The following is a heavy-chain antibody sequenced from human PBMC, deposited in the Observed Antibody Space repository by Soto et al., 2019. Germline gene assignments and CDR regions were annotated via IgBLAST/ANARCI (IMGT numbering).Heavy chain of an antibody. D-gene: IGHD1-1*01. V-gene: IGHV4-30-4*01. Sequence: QVQLQESGPGLVKPSQTLSLTCTVSGGSISSGDYYWSWIRQPPGKGLEWIGYIYYSGSTYYNPSLKGRVTISVDTSKNQFSLKLSSVTAADTAVYYWAGGVWNDVGGDFDYWGQGTLVTVSS. J-gene: IGHJ4*02. CDR2: IYYSGST. CDR3: AGGVWNDVGGDFDY. CDR1: GGSISSGDYY.